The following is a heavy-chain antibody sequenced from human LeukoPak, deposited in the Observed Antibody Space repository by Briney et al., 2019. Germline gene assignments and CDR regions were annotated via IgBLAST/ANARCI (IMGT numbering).Heavy chain of an antibody. CDR2: MNPNSGNT. Sequence: GASVKVSCKASGYTFTSYDINWVRQATGQGLEWMGWMNPNSGNTGYAQKFQGRVTMTRNTSISTAYMELSSLRSEDTAVYYCARGLRYFDWLSNEMVYVDYWGQGTLVTVSS. CDR3: ARGLRYFDWLSNEMVYVDY. D-gene: IGHD3-9*01. J-gene: IGHJ4*02. V-gene: IGHV1-8*01. CDR1: GYTFTSYD.